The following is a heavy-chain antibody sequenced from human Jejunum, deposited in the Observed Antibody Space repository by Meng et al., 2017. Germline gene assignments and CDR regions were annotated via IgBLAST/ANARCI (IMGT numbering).Heavy chain of an antibody. V-gene: IGHV3-23*01. CDR2: ISDNGDTT. CDR3: AKSPYAATRGVCYFDY. CDR1: GFTFSSYA. Sequence: SLKISCAASGFTFSSYAMSWVRQAPGKVLEWGSAISDNGDTTPYADYVKGRFTISRDQSKNTLDLQMNSLRVEDTAVYYCAKSPYAATRGVCYFDYWGQGTLVTVSS. J-gene: IGHJ4*02. D-gene: IGHD1-26*01.